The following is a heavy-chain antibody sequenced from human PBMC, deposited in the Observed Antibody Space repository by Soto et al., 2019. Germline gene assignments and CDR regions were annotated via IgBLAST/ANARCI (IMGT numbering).Heavy chain of an antibody. CDR3: AKDQTAYCSSTSAG. CDR2: ISSSGGRT. D-gene: IGHD2-2*01. V-gene: IGHV3-23*01. J-gene: IGHJ4*02. Sequence: LRLSCAASGFTFSSYAMSLFRQAPGKGLQWVSAISSSGGRTYYADSVKGRFTISRDNSKNTLYLLMNSLRAEDTAVYYCAKDQTAYCSSTSAGWGQGTLVTVSS. CDR1: GFTFSSYA.